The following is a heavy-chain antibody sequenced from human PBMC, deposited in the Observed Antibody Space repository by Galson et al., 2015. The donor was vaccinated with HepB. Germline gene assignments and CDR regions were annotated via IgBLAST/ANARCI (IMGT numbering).Heavy chain of an antibody. CDR1: GYSFTSSW. V-gene: IGHV5-51*01. CDR2: IYPGDSDV. D-gene: IGHD2-2*01. Sequence: QSGAEVKKSGESLKISCEGSGYSFTSSWIGWVRQMPGKGLEWMGIIYPGDSDVRYSPSFQGQVTISADKSTNTAYLQWSSLKASDTAMYYCGRVQKLGFCSSTSCFFSGMDVWGQGTTVTVSS. CDR3: GRVQKLGFCSSTSCFFSGMDV. J-gene: IGHJ6*02.